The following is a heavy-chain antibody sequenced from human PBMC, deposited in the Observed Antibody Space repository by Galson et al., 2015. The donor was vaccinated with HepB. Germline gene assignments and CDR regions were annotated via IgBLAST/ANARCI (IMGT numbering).Heavy chain of an antibody. J-gene: IGHJ4*02. Sequence: SLRLSCAASGFTFSSYGMHWVRQAPGKGLEWMAVIWYDGSNKYYADSVKGRFTISRDNSKNTLYLQMNSLRAEDTAVYYCARAGVAHGGIDYWGQGTLVTVSS. D-gene: IGHD3-16*01. CDR1: GFTFSSYG. V-gene: IGHV3-33*01. CDR3: ARAGVAHGGIDY. CDR2: IWYDGSNK.